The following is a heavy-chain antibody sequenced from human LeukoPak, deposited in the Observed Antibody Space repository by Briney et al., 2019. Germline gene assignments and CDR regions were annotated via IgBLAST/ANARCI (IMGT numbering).Heavy chain of an antibody. Sequence: PSETLSLTCAVSGDSISSTNWWTWVRQPPGKGLEGIGEIYHSGSTNYNPSLKTRVTISVDKSKNQFSLRLSSVTAADTAVYYCARVTGYMTEDYFDYWGQGTLITVSS. CDR2: IYHSGST. CDR3: ARVTGYMTEDYFDY. V-gene: IGHV4-4*02. J-gene: IGHJ4*02. D-gene: IGHD6-13*01. CDR1: GDSISSTNW.